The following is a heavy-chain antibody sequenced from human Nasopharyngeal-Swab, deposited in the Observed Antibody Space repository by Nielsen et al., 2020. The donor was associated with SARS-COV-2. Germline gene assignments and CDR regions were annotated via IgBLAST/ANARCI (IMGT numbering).Heavy chain of an antibody. Sequence: GSLRLSCAASGFTVRSNYLSWGRQAPGKGLEWVSVIYSGGSTYYADSVKGRFTISRDNSKNTLYLQMNSLRAEDTAVYYCARVPCSSTSCYVGGYGMDVWGQGTTVTVSS. J-gene: IGHJ6*02. V-gene: IGHV3-53*01. CDR1: GFTVRSNY. D-gene: IGHD2-2*01. CDR3: ARVPCSSTSCYVGGYGMDV. CDR2: IYSGGST.